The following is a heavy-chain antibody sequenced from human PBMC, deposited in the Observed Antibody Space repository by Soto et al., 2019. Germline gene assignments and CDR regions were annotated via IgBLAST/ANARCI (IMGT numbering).Heavy chain of an antibody. CDR2: IYHSGST. CDR3: ARLSNDYGDSDY. V-gene: IGHV4-30-2*01. D-gene: IGHD4-17*01. CDR1: GGSISSGGYS. Sequence: SETLSLTCAVSGGSISSGGYSWSWIRQPPGKGLEWIGYIYHSGSTYYNPSLKSRVTISVDRSKNQFSLKLSSVTAADTAVYYCARLSNDYGDSDYWGQGTLVTVSS. J-gene: IGHJ4*02.